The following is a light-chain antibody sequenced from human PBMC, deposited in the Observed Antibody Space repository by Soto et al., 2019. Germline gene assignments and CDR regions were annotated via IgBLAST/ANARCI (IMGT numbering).Light chain of an antibody. V-gene: IGKV3-11*01. Sequence: EIVLTQSPATLSLSPGERATLSCRASQSVGRYLAWYQQKPGQAPRLLIYDASNRATGIPARFSGSGSGTDFTLTISSLEPEDFAVYYCQQRSNWYTFGQGTKLEIK. CDR3: QQRSNWYT. CDR2: DAS. J-gene: IGKJ2*01. CDR1: QSVGRY.